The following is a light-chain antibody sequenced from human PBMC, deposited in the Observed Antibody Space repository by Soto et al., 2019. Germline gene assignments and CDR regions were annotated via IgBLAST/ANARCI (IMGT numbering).Light chain of an antibody. J-gene: IGLJ2*01. Sequence: QSALTQPPSASGSLGQSVTISCTGAASNVGGYNFVSWYQQHPGKAPKLIISKFRERPSGVPDRFSASKSGNTASLTVSGLQAEDEADYYCSSYAGSNNVIFGGGTKVTVL. CDR3: SSYAGSNNVI. CDR2: KFR. V-gene: IGLV2-8*01. CDR1: ASNVGGYNF.